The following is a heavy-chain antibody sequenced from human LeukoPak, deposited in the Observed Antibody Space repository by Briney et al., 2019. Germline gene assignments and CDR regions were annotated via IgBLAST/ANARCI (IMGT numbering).Heavy chain of an antibody. D-gene: IGHD6-19*01. J-gene: IGHJ4*02. V-gene: IGHV3-23*01. CDR1: GFTFSSYA. CDR3: AKLMVRIVVAGTPFDN. Sequence: GSLRLSCAASGFTFSSYAMSWVRQAPGKGLEWVSAISGSGGSTYYADSLKGRFTISRDNSKNTLYLQMNSLRAEDTAVYYCAKLMVRIVVAGTPFDNWGQGTLVTVSS. CDR2: ISGSGGST.